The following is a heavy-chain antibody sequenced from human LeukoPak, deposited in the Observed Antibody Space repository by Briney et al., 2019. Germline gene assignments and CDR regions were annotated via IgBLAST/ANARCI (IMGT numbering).Heavy chain of an antibody. CDR2: INHNSGGT. CDR1: GYTFTDYD. D-gene: IGHD5-18*01. Sequence: ASVKVSCKASGYTFTDYDIHWVRQAPGQGLEWMGWINHNSGGTKFAQKFQGRVTMTRDTSISTTYMEVSRLKSDDTAVYYCAREGDTAMVHFDFWGQGTLVTVSS. CDR3: AREGDTAMVHFDF. J-gene: IGHJ4*02. V-gene: IGHV1-2*02.